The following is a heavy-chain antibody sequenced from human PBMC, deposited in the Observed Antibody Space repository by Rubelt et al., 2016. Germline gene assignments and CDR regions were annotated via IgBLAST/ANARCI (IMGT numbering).Heavy chain of an antibody. Sequence: QLQLQESCPGLVKPSETLSLTCTVSGGSISSSSYYWGWIRQPPGKGLEWIGSIYYSGSTYYNPSLKSRVTISVDTSKNQFSLKLSSVTAADTAVYYCARDRSPFYYGMDVWGQGTTVTVSS. CDR3: ARDRSPFYYGMDV. J-gene: IGHJ6*02. D-gene: IGHD6-6*01. V-gene: IGHV4-39*07. CDR2: IYYSGST. CDR1: GGSISSSSYY.